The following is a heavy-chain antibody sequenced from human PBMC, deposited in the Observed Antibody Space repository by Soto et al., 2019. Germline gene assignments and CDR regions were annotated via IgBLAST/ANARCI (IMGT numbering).Heavy chain of an antibody. D-gene: IGHD3-10*01. J-gene: IGHJ6*02. Sequence: EVQLVETGGGLIQPGGSLRLSCAASGFTVSSNYMSWVRQAPGKGLEWDSVIYSGGSTYYADSVQGRFTISRDNSKNTLYLQMNSLRAEDTAVYYCARDRGVSPPNYYYYGMDVWGQGTTVTVSS. CDR2: IYSGGST. CDR1: GFTVSSNY. CDR3: ARDRGVSPPNYYYYGMDV. V-gene: IGHV3-53*02.